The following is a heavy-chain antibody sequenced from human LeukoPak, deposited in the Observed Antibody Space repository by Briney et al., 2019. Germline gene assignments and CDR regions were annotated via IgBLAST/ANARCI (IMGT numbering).Heavy chain of an antibody. CDR3: ARLLPSPKRLRLGELSLYHYYMDV. CDR1: GYSISSGYY. D-gene: IGHD3-16*02. CDR2: IYHSRST. J-gene: IGHJ6*03. Sequence: SETLSLTCAVSGYSISSGYYWGWIRQPPGKGLEWIGSIYHSRSTYYNPSLKSRVTISVDTSKNQFSLKLSSVTAADTAVYYCARLLPSPKRLRLGELSLYHYYMDVWGKGTTVTVSS. V-gene: IGHV4-38-2*01.